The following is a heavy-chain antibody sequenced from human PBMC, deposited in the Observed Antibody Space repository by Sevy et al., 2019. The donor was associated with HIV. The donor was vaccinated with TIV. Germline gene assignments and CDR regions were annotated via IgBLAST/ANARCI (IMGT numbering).Heavy chain of an antibody. CDR3: TTDSYDFWSGYFSNPDAFDI. D-gene: IGHD3-3*01. J-gene: IGHJ3*02. V-gene: IGHV3-15*01. CDR1: GFTFSNAW. CDR2: IKSKTDGGTT. Sequence: GGSLRLSCAASGFTFSNAWMSWVRQAPGKGLEWVGRIKSKTDGGTTDYAAPVKGRFTISRDDSKNTLYLQMNSLKIEDTAVYYRTTDSYDFWSGYFSNPDAFDIWGQGTMVTVSS.